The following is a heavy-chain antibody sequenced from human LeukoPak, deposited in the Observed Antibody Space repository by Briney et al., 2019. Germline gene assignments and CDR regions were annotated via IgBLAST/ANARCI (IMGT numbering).Heavy chain of an antibody. CDR1: GGSISGFY. V-gene: IGHV4-59*01. Sequence: PSETLSLSCTVSGGSISGFYWSWIRQPPGKGLEWIGYIYYSGSTNYNPSLKSRVTISVDTSKNQFSLKLSSVTAADTAVYYCARTLAPGTIGWFDPWGQGTLVTVSS. CDR3: ARTLAPGTIGWFDP. J-gene: IGHJ5*02. D-gene: IGHD1-7*01. CDR2: IYYSGST.